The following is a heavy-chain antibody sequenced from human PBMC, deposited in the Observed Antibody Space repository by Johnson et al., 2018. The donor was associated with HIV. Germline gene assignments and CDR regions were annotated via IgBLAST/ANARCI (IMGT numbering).Heavy chain of an antibody. CDR1: GFTFSTYA. D-gene: IGHD3-3*01. CDR3: AKDGYYDFWSGYHGADAFDI. Sequence: VQLVESGGTLVQPGGSLRLSCAASGFTFSTYAMNWVRQAPGKGLEWVSAISGSGGSTYYADSVKGRFTISRDNSKNTLYLQMNSLRAEDTAVYYCAKDGYYDFWSGYHGADAFDIWGQGTMVTVSS. CDR2: ISGSGGST. V-gene: IGHV3-23*04. J-gene: IGHJ3*02.